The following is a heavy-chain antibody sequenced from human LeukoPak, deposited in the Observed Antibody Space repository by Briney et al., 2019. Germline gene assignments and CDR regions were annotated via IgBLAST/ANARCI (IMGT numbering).Heavy chain of an antibody. CDR2: ISYDGGNK. CDR1: GFTFSSYG. Sequence: GGSLRLSCAASGFTFSSYGMHWVRQAPGKGLEWVAVISYDGGNKYYADSVKGRFTISRDNSKNTLYLQMNSLRAEDTAVYYCAKESTVTIYYYGMDVWGQGTTVTVSS. D-gene: IGHD4-11*01. J-gene: IGHJ6*02. CDR3: AKESTVTIYYYGMDV. V-gene: IGHV3-30*18.